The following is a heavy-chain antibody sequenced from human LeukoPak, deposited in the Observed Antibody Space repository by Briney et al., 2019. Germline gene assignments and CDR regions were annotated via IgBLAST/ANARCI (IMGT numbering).Heavy chain of an antibody. CDR2: MNPNSGNT. D-gene: IGHD2-2*01. V-gene: IGHV1-8*01. J-gene: IGHJ4*02. Sequence: ASVKVSCKASGYTFTSCDINWVRQATGQGLAWMGWMNPNSGNTGYAQKFQGRVTMTRNTSISTAYMELSSLRSEDTAVYYCARGTYQHLPDYWGQGTLVTVSS. CDR1: GYTFTSCD. CDR3: ARGTYQHLPDY.